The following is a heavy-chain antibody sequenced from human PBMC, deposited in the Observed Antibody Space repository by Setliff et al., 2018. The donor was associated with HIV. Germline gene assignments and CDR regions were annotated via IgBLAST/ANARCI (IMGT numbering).Heavy chain of an antibody. D-gene: IGHD3-22*01. CDR1: GDFISSSSYY. V-gene: IGHV4-39*07. Sequence: SETLSLTCTVFGDFISSSSYYWAWIRQPPGKGLEWIGSIYYSGSTNYNPSLKSRVTISVDTSKNQFSLKLSSVTAADTAVYYCARDRYDSSGFGVGYGMDVWGQGTTVTVSS. CDR2: IYYSGST. CDR3: ARDRYDSSGFGVGYGMDV. J-gene: IGHJ6*02.